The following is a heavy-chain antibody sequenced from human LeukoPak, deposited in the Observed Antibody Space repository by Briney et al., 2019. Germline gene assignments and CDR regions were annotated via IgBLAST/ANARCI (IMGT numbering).Heavy chain of an antibody. J-gene: IGHJ6*03. Sequence: PSETLSLTSTVSGGSISSYYWSWIRQPPGKGLEWIGYIYYSGSTNYNPSLKSRVTISVDTSKNQFSLKLSSVTAADTAVYYCARGYSNYPLYMDVWGKGTTVTVSS. D-gene: IGHD4-11*01. V-gene: IGHV4-59*01. CDR2: IYYSGST. CDR1: GGSISSYY. CDR3: ARGYSNYPLYMDV.